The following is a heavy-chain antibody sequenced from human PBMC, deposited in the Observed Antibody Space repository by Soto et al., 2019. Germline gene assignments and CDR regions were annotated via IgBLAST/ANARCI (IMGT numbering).Heavy chain of an antibody. V-gene: IGHV4-34*01. CDR1: GGSFLGYY. Sequence: SETLCHTCAVYGGSFLGYYSSWIRQAPGKGLEWIGEINHNGGTNYNPSLKSRVTISLDTSKNQFSLKLTSVTAAETAVYYCARCSGNYYRWFDPWGQGTPVTVSS. CDR2: INHNGGT. CDR3: ARCSGNYYRWFDP. D-gene: IGHD1-26*01. J-gene: IGHJ5*02.